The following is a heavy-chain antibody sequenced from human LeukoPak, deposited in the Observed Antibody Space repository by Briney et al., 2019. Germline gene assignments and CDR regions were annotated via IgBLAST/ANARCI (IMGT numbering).Heavy chain of an antibody. CDR1: SGIATSYH. Sequence: SETLSLTCTVSSGIATSYHWAWIRQSPGKGLEWIGTIYYSGTTHYNPSLQSRLTMFVDISKKQFSLKLTSVTAADPSTYYCARQIGHWLWSCDIWGLGTVVSVSS. D-gene: IGHD1-1*01. CDR2: IYYSGTT. J-gene: IGHJ3*02. CDR3: ARQIGHWLWSCDI. V-gene: IGHV4-59*04.